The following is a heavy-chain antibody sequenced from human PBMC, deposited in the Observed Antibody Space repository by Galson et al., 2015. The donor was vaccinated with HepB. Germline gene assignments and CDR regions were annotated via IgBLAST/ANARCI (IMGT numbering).Heavy chain of an antibody. D-gene: IGHD6-6*01. J-gene: IGHJ6*02. Sequence: CAISGDSVSSNSAAWNWIRQSPSRGLEWLGRTHYRSEWYNDYAFSVKSRITINADTSKNQFTLQLSSVTLEDTAVYYCARDPAPYSSSLRGYYYYGMDVCGQGTTVTVSS. CDR1: GDSVSSNSAA. CDR2: THYRSEWYN. CDR3: ARDPAPYSSSLRGYYYYGMDV. V-gene: IGHV6-1*01.